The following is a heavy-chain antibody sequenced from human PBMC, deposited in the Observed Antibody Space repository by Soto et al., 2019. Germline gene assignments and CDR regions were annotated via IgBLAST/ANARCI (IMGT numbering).Heavy chain of an antibody. J-gene: IGHJ6*02. CDR2: IIPSFGTA. V-gene: IGHV1-69*13. CDR3: AGPLATRPQLLWFGKTSLDV. CDR1: GGTFSSYA. Sequence: GASVQVSCKASGGTFSSYAISWVRQAPGQGLEWMGGIIPSFGTANYAQKFQGRVTITADEATSTAYMELSSLRSEDTAVYYCAGPLATRPQLLWFGKTSLDVWGQGTTVTVSS. D-gene: IGHD3-10*01.